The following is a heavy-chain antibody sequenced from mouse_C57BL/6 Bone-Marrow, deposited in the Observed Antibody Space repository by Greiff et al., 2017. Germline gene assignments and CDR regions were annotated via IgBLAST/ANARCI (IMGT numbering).Heavy chain of an antibody. J-gene: IGHJ4*01. CDR2: IYPGDGDT. D-gene: IGHD3-2*02. CDR1: GYAFSSSW. Sequence: QVQLQQSGPELVKPGASVKISCKASGYAFSSSWMNWVKQRPGKGLEWIGRIYPGDGDTNYNGKFKGKATLTADKSSSTAYMQLSSLTSEDSAVYFCARQLRPHYYAMDYWGQGNSVTVSS. CDR3: ARQLRPHYYAMDY. V-gene: IGHV1-82*01.